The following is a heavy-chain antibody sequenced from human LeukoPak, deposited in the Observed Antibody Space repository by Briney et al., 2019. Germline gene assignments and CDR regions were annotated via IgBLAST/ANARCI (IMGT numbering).Heavy chain of an antibody. CDR3: ARVRSSSSNGMDV. CDR2: IYYSGST. V-gene: IGHV4-59*01. D-gene: IGHD6-6*01. CDR1: GGSFSGYY. J-gene: IGHJ6*02. Sequence: SETLSLTCAVYGGSFSGYYWSWIRQPPGKGLEWIGYIYYSGSTNYNPSLKSRVTISVDTSKNQFSLKLTSVTAADTAVYYCARVRSSSSNGMDVWGQGTTVTVS.